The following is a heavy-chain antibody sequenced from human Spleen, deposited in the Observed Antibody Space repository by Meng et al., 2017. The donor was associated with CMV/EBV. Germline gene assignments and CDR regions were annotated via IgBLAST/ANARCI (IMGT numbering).Heavy chain of an antibody. V-gene: IGHV1-2*02. CDR3: ARDQGSRLLNYGMDV. J-gene: IGHJ6*02. CDR1: GYTFTGFF. CDR2: INCNSGDT. Sequence: ASVKVSCKASGYTFTGFFIHWVRQAPGQGLEWMGWINCNSGDTNYAQKFHGRVTMTRDTSISTAYMDLSRLRSDDTAVYYCARDQGSRLLNYGMDVWGQGTTGHRLL.